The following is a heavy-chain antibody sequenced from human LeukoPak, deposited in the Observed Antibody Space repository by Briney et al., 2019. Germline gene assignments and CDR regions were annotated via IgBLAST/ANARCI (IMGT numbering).Heavy chain of an antibody. CDR2: INPNSGGT. Sequence: RASVKVSCKASGYTFTGYYMHWVRQAPGQGLEWMGWINPNSGGTNSAQKFQGRVTMTRDTSISTVYMELRRLRSDDTAVYYCARGLARVTELGAFDFWGQGRMVTVSS. J-gene: IGHJ3*01. CDR3: ARGLARVTELGAFDF. D-gene: IGHD2-21*02. CDR1: GYTFTGYY. V-gene: IGHV1-2*02.